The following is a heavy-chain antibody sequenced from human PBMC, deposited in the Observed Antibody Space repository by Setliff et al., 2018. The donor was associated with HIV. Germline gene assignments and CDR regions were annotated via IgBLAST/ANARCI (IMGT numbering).Heavy chain of an antibody. D-gene: IGHD3-16*01. Sequence: PGGSLRLSCAASGFTFRSYWMYWVRQPPGNGLVWVSRINIDGGSTNYADSVKGRFTISRDNAKNTLYLQMNGLSAEDTAVYYCARDRFRGGVGTGLAEYWGQGTVVTVSS. CDR1: GFTFRSYW. CDR3: ARDRFRGGVGTGLAEY. CDR2: INIDGGST. J-gene: IGHJ4*02. V-gene: IGHV3-74*01.